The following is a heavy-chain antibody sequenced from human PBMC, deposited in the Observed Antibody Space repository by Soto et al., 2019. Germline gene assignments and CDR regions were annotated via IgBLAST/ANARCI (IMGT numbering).Heavy chain of an antibody. Sequence: PGGSLRLSCAASGFSFSTFGMHWVRRAPGRGLEWVSAITCSGGSTYYADSVKGRFTISRDNSKNTLYLQMNSLRAEDTAVYYCAKSRRVPMIVVVPAPPSFDYWGQGTLVTVSS. CDR2: ITCSGGST. V-gene: IGHV3-23*01. J-gene: IGHJ4*02. D-gene: IGHD3-22*01. CDR1: GFSFSTFG. CDR3: AKSRRVPMIVVVPAPPSFDY.